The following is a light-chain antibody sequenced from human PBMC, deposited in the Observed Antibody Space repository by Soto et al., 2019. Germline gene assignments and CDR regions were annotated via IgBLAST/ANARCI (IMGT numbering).Light chain of an antibody. CDR2: QVS. CDR1: QSLLHSDGIAY. CDR3: MQATHWPYT. Sequence: DVVMTQSPLSLPVTLGHPASISFMSNQSLLHSDGIAYFSWFQQRPGRSPRRLIYQVSNRDSGVPDRFSGSGSGTDFTLKISRVETEDVGVYYCMQATHWPYTFGQGTRLEIK. V-gene: IGKV2-30*02. J-gene: IGKJ5*01.